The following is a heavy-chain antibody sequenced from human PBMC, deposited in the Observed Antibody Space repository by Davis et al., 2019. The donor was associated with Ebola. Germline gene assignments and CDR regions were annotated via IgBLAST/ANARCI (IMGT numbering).Heavy chain of an antibody. CDR2: VRERAKGYVT. CDR1: GFTFSASP. Sequence: GGSLRLSCAASGFTFSASPIHWVRQASGKGLEWVGRVRERAKGYVTGYAASVRGRFIASRDDSKNTAYLQMNSLKTEDTAVYFCTRQPVGTGTTDRWGQGTLVTVSS. CDR3: TRQPVGTGTTDR. J-gene: IGHJ5*02. V-gene: IGHV3-73*01. D-gene: IGHD1-1*01.